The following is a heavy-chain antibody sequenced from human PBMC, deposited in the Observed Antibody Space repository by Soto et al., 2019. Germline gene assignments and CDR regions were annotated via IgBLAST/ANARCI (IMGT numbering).Heavy chain of an antibody. J-gene: IGHJ4*02. CDR1: GFTFTNAW. CDR3: VRDSGWS. Sequence: EVQLLESGGGLVKPGGSLRLSCAASGFTFTNAWMNWVRQAPGKGLEWVGRVKSKPDGGTTDYAAPVKGRFTISRDDSKNTLYLQMNSLKTDDTAVYYCVRDSGWSWGQGTLVTVS. CDR2: VKSKPDGGTT. D-gene: IGHD6-19*01. V-gene: IGHV3-15*07.